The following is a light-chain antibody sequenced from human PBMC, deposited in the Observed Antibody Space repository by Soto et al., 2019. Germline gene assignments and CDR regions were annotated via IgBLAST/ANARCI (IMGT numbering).Light chain of an antibody. CDR2: AAI. CDR3: QQTYSTPHT. Sequence: DIQITQSPTSLSSSLLDIVTITCRASHNIINYLNWYQHKPGKAPKLLIYAAISLQSGVPSRLSGSGSGTDFTLTISSLQPEDFATYYCQQTYSTPHTFGQGTKVDIK. V-gene: IGKV1-39*01. CDR1: HNIINY. J-gene: IGKJ2*01.